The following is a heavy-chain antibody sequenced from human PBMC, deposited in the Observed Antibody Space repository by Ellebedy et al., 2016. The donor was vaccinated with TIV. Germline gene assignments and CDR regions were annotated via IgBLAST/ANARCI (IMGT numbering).Heavy chain of an antibody. CDR2: ISYDGSDT. V-gene: IGHV3-30-3*01. CDR3: ASDPYYHGSGSYKGFDY. J-gene: IGHJ4*02. CDR1: GFTLSNYA. Sequence: GESLKISXTGSGFTLSNYAMHWVRQAPGQGLEWVAVISYDGSDTHYADSVKGRFTISRDNSKDTLYLQMNRLRPEDTAVYFCASDPYYHGSGSYKGFDYWGQGTLVTVSS. D-gene: IGHD3-10*01.